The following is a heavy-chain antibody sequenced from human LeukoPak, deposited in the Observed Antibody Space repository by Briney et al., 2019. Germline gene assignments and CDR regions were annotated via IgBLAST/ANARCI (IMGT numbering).Heavy chain of an antibody. CDR1: GFTASSNY. V-gene: IGHV3-53*01. D-gene: IGHD4-23*01. CDR3: ARTTVESGRYDAFDI. J-gene: IGHJ3*02. CDR2: LYSGGSA. Sequence: QSGGSLRLSCAASGFTASSNYMSWVRQASEKGLEWVSILYSGGSAYYADSVKGRFTISRDNSKNTLYLQMNSLRVEDTAVYYCARTTVESGRYDAFDIWGQGTLVSVSS.